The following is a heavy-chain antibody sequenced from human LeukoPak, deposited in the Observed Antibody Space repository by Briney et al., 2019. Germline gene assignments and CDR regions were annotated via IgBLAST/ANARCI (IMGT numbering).Heavy chain of an antibody. D-gene: IGHD2-8*01. Sequence: GGSLRLSCAASGFTFSSYGMHWVRQAPGKGLEWVAVIWYDGSNKYYADSVKGRFTISRDNSKNTLHLQMNSLRAEDTAVYYCARGMATDAFDIWGQGTMVTVSS. J-gene: IGHJ3*02. CDR3: ARGMATDAFDI. CDR1: GFTFSSYG. V-gene: IGHV3-33*01. CDR2: IWYDGSNK.